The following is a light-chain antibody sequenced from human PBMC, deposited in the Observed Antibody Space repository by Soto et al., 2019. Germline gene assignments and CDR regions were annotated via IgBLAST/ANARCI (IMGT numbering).Light chain of an antibody. Sequence: QSVLAQPAYVSGSPGQSITISFTGPSSGVGGYNYVSWYQQYPGKAPKLMIYEVSNRPSGVSKRFSGSKSGNTASLTISGLQAEDEADYFCSSYTSNTVLFGGGTKVTVL. V-gene: IGLV2-14*01. CDR2: EVS. J-gene: IGLJ2*01. CDR1: SSGVGGYNY. CDR3: SSYTSNTVL.